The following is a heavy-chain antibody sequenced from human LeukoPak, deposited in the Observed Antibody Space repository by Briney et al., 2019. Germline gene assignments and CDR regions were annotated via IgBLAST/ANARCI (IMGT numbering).Heavy chain of an antibody. V-gene: IGHV1-2*02. CDR2: INPNSGGT. J-gene: IGHJ4*02. CDR1: GYTFTGYY. CDR3: AREDREQQLVPFDY. D-gene: IGHD6-13*01. Sequence: GASVKVSCKASGYTFTGYYMHWVRQAPGQGLEWMGWINPNSGGTNYAQKFQGRVTMTRDTSISTAYMELSRLRSDDTAVYYCAREDREQQLVPFDYWGQGTLVTVSS.